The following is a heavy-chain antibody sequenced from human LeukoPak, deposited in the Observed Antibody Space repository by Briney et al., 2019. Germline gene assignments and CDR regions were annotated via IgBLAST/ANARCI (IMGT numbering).Heavy chain of an antibody. D-gene: IGHD2-21*02. Sequence: PSETLSLTCAVYGGSFSGYYWSWIRQPPGKGLEWIGEINHSGSTNYNPSLKSRVTISVDTSKNQFSLKLSSVTAADTAVYYCARGRIYCGGDCYSREEGNWFDPWGQGTLVTVSS. J-gene: IGHJ5*02. CDR1: GGSFSGYY. V-gene: IGHV4-34*01. CDR2: INHSGST. CDR3: ARGRIYCGGDCYSREEGNWFDP.